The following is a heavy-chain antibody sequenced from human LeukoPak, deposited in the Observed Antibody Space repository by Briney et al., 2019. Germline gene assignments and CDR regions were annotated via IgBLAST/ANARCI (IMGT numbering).Heavy chain of an antibody. J-gene: IGHJ4*02. D-gene: IGHD3-22*01. CDR2: IYYSGST. CDR1: GGSISSSSYY. Sequence: SETLSLTCTVSGGSISSSSYYWGWIRQPPGKGLEWIGSIYYSGSTYYNPSLKSRVTISVDTSKNQFSLKLSSVTAADTAVYYCVREGAPYYYDSSGYFDYWGQGTLVTVSS. CDR3: VREGAPYYYDSSGYFDY. V-gene: IGHV4-39*07.